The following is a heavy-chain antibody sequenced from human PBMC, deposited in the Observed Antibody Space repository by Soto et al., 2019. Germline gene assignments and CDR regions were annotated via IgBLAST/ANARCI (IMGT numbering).Heavy chain of an antibody. V-gene: IGHV1-69*13. CDR1: GGTFSSYA. J-gene: IGHJ6*02. CDR3: AICSGGSCYPGYYGMDV. Sequence: GASVKVSCKASGGTFSSYAISWVRQAPGQGLEWMGGIITIFGTANYAQKFQGRVTITADESTSSAYMELSSLRSEDTAVYYCAICSGGSCYPGYYGMDVWGQGTTVTVSS. CDR2: IITIFGTA. D-gene: IGHD2-15*01.